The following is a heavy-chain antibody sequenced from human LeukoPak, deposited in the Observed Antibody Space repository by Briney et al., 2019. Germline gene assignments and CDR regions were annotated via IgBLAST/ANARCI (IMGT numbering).Heavy chain of an antibody. Sequence: GGSLRLSCAASGFTFSDYYMNWVPQAPGKGLEWVSSISSSSTIYYADSVKGRFTISRDNAKNSLYLQMNSLRAEDTALYYCAKGSEDPIAAAGPVDYWGQGTLVTVSS. J-gene: IGHJ4*02. CDR2: ISSSSTI. CDR1: GFTFSDYY. V-gene: IGHV3-69-1*01. CDR3: AKGSEDPIAAAGPVDY. D-gene: IGHD6-13*01.